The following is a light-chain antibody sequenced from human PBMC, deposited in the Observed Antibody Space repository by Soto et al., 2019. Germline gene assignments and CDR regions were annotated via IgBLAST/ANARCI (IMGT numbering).Light chain of an antibody. CDR3: QQSASTPYT. CDR2: DAS. V-gene: IGKV1-39*01. Sequence: DIQMTQSPSSLSASVGDRVTITCRASQTISTYLNWYQQKPGKAPRLRIYDASSLLSRVPSRFSGRGSGTDFTLTVARLQPEDFSTYYCQQSASTPYTSGPGAQVQI. J-gene: IGKJ2*01. CDR1: QTISTY.